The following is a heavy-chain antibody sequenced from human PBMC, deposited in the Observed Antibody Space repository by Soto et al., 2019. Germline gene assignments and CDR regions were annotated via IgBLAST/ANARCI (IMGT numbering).Heavy chain of an antibody. V-gene: IGHV5-51*01. CDR1: GYTFSNFW. CDR2: IYPGDHET. CDR3: ARSPRSSPYFDY. J-gene: IGHJ4*02. Sequence: PGESLKLSCHCSGYTFSNFWIGWVRQLPGKGLEWMGIIYPGDHETRYSPSFHGKVTISADKSINTAYLQWNSLEASDTAFYFCARSPRSSPYFDYWGQGALVTVSS. D-gene: IGHD6-13*01.